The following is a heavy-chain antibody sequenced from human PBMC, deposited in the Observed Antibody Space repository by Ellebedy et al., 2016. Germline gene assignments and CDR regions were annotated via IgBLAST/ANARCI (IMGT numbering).Heavy chain of an antibody. D-gene: IGHD2-15*01. CDR1: GGSISSYY. CDR2: INHSGST. CDR3: ARALGGSPNDY. Sequence: SETLSLXXTVSGGSISSYYWSWIRQPPGKGLEWIGEINHSGSTNYNPSLKSRVTISVDTSKNQFSLKLSSVTAADTAVYYCARALGGSPNDYWGQGTLVTVSS. J-gene: IGHJ4*02. V-gene: IGHV4-34*01.